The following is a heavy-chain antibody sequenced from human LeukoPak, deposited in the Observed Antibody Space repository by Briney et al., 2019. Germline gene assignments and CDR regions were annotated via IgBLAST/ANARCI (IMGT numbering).Heavy chain of an antibody. D-gene: IGHD3-9*01. CDR1: GGSFSSYA. Sequence: SVKVSCKASGGSFSSYAISWVRQAPGQGLEWMGRIIPILGIANYAQKFQGRVTITADKSTSTAYMELSSLRSEDTAVYYCAREVPPDKGLFDYWGQGTLVTVSS. J-gene: IGHJ4*02. V-gene: IGHV1-69*04. CDR3: AREVPPDKGLFDY. CDR2: IIPILGIA.